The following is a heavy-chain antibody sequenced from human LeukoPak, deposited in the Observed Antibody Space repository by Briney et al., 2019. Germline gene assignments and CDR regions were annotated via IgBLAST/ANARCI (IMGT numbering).Heavy chain of an antibody. J-gene: IGHJ5*02. D-gene: IGHD6-13*01. CDR2: INPSGGST. CDR3: ARDPWEVTAAGTGWFDP. V-gene: IGHV1-46*01. Sequence: ASVKVSCKASGGTFSSYAISWVRQAPGQGLEWMGIINPSGGSTSYAQKFQGRVTMTRDTSTSTVYMELSRLRSDDTAVYYCARDPWEVTAAGTGWFDPWGQGTLVTVSS. CDR1: GGTFSSYA.